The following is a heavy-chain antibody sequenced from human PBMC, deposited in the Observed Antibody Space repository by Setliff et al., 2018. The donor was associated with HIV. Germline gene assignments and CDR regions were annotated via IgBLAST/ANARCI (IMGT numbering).Heavy chain of an antibody. J-gene: IGHJ6*02. Sequence: ASVKVSCKASGYTFTNSFMHWVRQAPGQGLEWMGIINPSDGATTYAGNFQDRVTMTSDTSTSTVYMDLRSLTSDDTAVYYCATIGYCSSTSCSGPDYYFGMDVWGQGTTVTVSS. D-gene: IGHD2-2*03. CDR2: INPSDGAT. CDR3: ATIGYCSSTSCSGPDYYFGMDV. V-gene: IGHV1-46*01. CDR1: GYTFTNSF.